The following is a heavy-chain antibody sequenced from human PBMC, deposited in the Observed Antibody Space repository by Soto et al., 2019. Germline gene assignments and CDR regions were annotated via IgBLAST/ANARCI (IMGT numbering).Heavy chain of an antibody. D-gene: IGHD4-4*01. J-gene: IGHJ4*02. Sequence: SVKVSCKASGGTFSSYAISWVRQAPGQGLEWMGGIIPIFGTANYAQKFQGRVTITADKSTSTAYMELSSLRSEDTAVYYCARSAYDNSNYGLDYWGQGTLVTVSS. CDR3: ARSAYDNSNYGLDY. V-gene: IGHV1-69*06. CDR2: IIPIFGTA. CDR1: GGTFSSYA.